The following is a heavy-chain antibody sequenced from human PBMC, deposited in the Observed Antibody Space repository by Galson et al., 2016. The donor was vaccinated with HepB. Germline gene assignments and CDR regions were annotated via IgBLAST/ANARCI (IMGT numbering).Heavy chain of an antibody. V-gene: IGHV3-7*01. CDR3: ARWSAGMDV. CDR2: INQDGLT. J-gene: IGHJ6*02. CDR1: GFMLREYY. Sequence: SLRLSCAASGFMLREYYMTWVRQATGKGLDWVATINQDGLTWYVDSVKGRFTISRDKAENSLHLQMNSLRVEDTAVYHCARWSAGMDVWGQGTTVAISS.